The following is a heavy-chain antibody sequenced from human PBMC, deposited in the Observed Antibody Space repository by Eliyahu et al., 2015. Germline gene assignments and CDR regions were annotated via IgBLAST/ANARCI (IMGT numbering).Heavy chain of an antibody. D-gene: IGHD3-9*01. V-gene: IGHV3-21*01. CDR1: GFTFSXYS. Sequence: EVQLVESGGGLVKPGGSLXLSXXASGFTFSXYSXNWVRQAPGKGLEWVSSISSSSSYIYYADSVKGRFTISRDNAKNSLYLQMNSLRAEDTAVYYCARVAPYYDILYDAFDIWGQGTMVTVSS. CDR2: ISSSSSYI. J-gene: IGHJ3*02. CDR3: ARVAPYYDILYDAFDI.